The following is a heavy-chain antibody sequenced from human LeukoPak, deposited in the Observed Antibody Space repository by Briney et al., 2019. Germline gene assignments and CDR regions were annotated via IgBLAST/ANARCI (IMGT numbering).Heavy chain of an antibody. CDR2: INHSGST. D-gene: IGHD3-3*01. CDR3: ARGGRFLSACFDP. J-gene: IGHJ5*02. Sequence: SETLSLTCAVYGGSFSGYYWSWIRHPPGKGREWIGEINHSGSTNYNPSLTSRVTISVDTSKNQCSLKLSSVTAADTAVYYCARGGRFLSACFDPWGQGTLVTVSS. CDR1: GGSFSGYY. V-gene: IGHV4-34*01.